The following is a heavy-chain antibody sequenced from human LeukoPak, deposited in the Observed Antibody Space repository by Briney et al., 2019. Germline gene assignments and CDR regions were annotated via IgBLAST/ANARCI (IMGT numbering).Heavy chain of an antibody. V-gene: IGHV3-7*01. CDR2: IKKDGSEK. CDR1: GFTFTNYA. Sequence: GGSLRLSCEGSGFTFTNYALTWVRQAPGKGLEWVGNIKKDGSEKYYVDSVKGRFTISRDNAKNPLYLQMNSLRAEDTAVYYCASFLMVRGVLFDYWGQGTLVTVSS. CDR3: ASFLMVRGVLFDY. J-gene: IGHJ4*02. D-gene: IGHD3-10*01.